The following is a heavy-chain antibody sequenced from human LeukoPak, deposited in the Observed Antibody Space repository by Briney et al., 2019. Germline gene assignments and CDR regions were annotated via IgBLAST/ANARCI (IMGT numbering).Heavy chain of an antibody. CDR3: ARGRDLFDS. CDR1: GFTFSSHW. V-gene: IGHV3-74*01. Sequence: GGSLRLSCAASGFTFSSHWMHWIRQVPGKGPVWVSRVEGDGTSTDYADSVRGRFTISRDNAKNTLYLQMNSLRAEDTAVYYCARGRDLFDSWGQGTLVIVSS. CDR2: VEGDGTST. J-gene: IGHJ4*02.